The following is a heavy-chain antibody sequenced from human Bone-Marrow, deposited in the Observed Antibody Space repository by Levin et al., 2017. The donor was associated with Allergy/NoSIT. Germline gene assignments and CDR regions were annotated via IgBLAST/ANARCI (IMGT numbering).Heavy chain of an antibody. CDR2: ISAYNGTT. CDR1: GYIFTNFG. CDR3: ARVGNNKGFDY. D-gene: IGHD2/OR15-2a*01. Sequence: GESLKISCQTSGYIFTNFGITWVRQAPGQGLDWMGWISAYNGTTNFVQKTQGRVTMTTDTSTSTAYMELRSLRSDDTAMYYCARVGNNKGFDYWGQGTLVTVSS. J-gene: IGHJ4*02. V-gene: IGHV1-18*01.